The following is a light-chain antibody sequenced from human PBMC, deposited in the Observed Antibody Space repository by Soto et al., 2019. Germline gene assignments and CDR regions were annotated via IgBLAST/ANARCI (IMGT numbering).Light chain of an antibody. Sequence: DVVVTQSPLSLPVTLGQAASISCRSSQSLVYSDGNTYLSWFQQRPGQSPRRLFYKVSNRDSGVPDRFSGSGSGTDFTLKISRVEAEDVGVYYCMQGTHWPPITFGQGTRLEIK. CDR2: KVS. CDR1: QSLVYSDGNTY. J-gene: IGKJ5*01. V-gene: IGKV2-30*01. CDR3: MQGTHWPPIT.